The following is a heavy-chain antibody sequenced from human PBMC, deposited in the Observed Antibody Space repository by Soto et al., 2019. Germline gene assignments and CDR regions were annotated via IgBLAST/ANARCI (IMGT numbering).Heavy chain of an antibody. J-gene: IGHJ3*01. V-gene: IGHV3-11*06. CDR1: GFTFSTFY. D-gene: IGHD1-26*01. CDR3: ARVRSGTYNAFDL. Sequence: QVQLVESGGGLVRPGGSLRLSCAASGFTFSTFYMNWVRQAPGKGLEWVSFLSSESTFISYADSVKGRCTISRDNSKKSLFLQMDSLRVVDTAVYYCARVRSGTYNAFDLWGQGTVVTVSS. CDR2: LSSESTFI.